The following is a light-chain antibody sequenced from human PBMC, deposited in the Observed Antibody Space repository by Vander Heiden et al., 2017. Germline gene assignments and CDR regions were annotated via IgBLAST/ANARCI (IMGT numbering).Light chain of an antibody. CDR1: QSIANY. J-gene: IGKJ4*01. Sequence: DIQMTQSPSSLPASVGDRVTITCRASQSIANYLNWYQQKPGKAPKLLIYAASSLQSGVPSRFSGSGSGTDFTLTITRLQPEDFATYYCQQRDSMPITFGGGTKVDIK. CDR3: QQRDSMPIT. CDR2: AAS. V-gene: IGKV1-39*01.